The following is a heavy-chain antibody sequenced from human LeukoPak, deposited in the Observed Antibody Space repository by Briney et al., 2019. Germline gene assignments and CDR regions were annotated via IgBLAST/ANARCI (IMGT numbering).Heavy chain of an antibody. V-gene: IGHV3-21*01. CDR1: GFTFSSYS. CDR3: AKNGLPGDYFFDY. CDR2: ISSSSSYI. J-gene: IGHJ4*02. Sequence: PGGFLRLSCAASGFTFSSYSMNWVRQAPGKGLEWVSSISSSSSYIYYADSVKGRFTISRDNAKNSLYLQMNSLRAEDTAVYYCAKNGLPGDYFFDYWGQGTLVTVSS. D-gene: IGHD4-17*01.